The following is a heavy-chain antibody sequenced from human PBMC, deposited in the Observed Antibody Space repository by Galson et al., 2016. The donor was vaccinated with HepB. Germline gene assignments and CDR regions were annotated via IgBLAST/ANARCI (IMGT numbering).Heavy chain of an antibody. V-gene: IGHV1-18*01. CDR3: ARDIAYEVDY. Sequence: SVKVSCKASGYTFSTYSITWVRQAPGQGLEWMGWISVYNGNTNYAQKLQDRVTMTTDTSTSTAYMELRSLRSDDTAVYYCARDIAYEVDYWGQGTLVTVSS. CDR2: ISVYNGNT. J-gene: IGHJ4*02. D-gene: IGHD5-12*01. CDR1: GYTFSTYS.